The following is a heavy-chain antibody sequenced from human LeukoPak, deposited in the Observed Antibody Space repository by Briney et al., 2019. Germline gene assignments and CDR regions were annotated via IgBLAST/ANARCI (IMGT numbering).Heavy chain of an antibody. CDR3: ARGEFPNVFDY. J-gene: IGHJ4*02. V-gene: IGHV1-46*01. D-gene: IGHD3-16*01. Sequence: ASVKVSCKASGYTFTSYYMHWVRQAPGRGLEWMGIIKPSGGSTSYAQKFQGRVTMTRDTSTSTVYMELSSLRSEDTAVYYCARGEFPNVFDYWGQGTLVTVSS. CDR1: GYTFTSYY. CDR2: IKPSGGST.